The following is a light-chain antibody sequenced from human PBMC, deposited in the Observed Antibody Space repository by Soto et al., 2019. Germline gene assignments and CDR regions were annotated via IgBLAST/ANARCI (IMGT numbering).Light chain of an antibody. J-gene: IGLJ1*01. V-gene: IGLV2-8*01. CDR2: EVN. Sequence: QSALTQPPSASGSPGQSVTISCTGTSSDVGGYNSVSWYQQHPGKVPKLMVYEVNKRPSGVTDRFSGSKSGNTASLTVSGLQAEDEADYYCTSYAGGNNVFGTGTKLTVL. CDR3: TSYAGGNNV. CDR1: SSDVGGYNS.